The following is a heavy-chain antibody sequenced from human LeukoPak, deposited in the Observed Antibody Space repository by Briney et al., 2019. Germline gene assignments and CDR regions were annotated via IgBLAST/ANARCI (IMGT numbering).Heavy chain of an antibody. CDR1: GFTFSSYA. CDR3: AKSITFGGVITYPFDY. Sequence: PGGSLRLSCAASGFTFSSYAMSWVRQAPGKGLEWVSVISGSGGSTDYADSVKGQFTISRDNSKNTLYLQMNSLRAEDTAVYYCAKSITFGGVITYPFDYWGQGTLVTVSS. J-gene: IGHJ4*02. CDR2: ISGSGGST. V-gene: IGHV3-23*01. D-gene: IGHD3-16*02.